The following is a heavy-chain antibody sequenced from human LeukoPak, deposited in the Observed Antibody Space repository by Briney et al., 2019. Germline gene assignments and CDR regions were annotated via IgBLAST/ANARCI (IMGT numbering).Heavy chain of an antibody. CDR3: ATGPFDYGSGSPFYWFDP. J-gene: IGHJ5*02. V-gene: IGHV1-24*01. CDR2: FDPEDGET. CDR1: GYTLTELS. D-gene: IGHD3-10*01. Sequence: ASVKVSCKVSGYTLTELSMHWVRQAPGKGLEWMGGFDPEDGETIYAQKFQGRVTMTEDTSTDTAYMELSSLRSEDTAVYYCATGPFDYGSGSPFYWFDPWGQGTLVTVSS.